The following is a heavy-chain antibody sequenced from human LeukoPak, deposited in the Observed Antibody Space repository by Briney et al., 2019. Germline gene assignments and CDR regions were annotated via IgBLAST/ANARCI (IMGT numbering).Heavy chain of an antibody. Sequence: QTGGSLRLSCAASGFTFSNYWMFWVRQVPGKGLVWVSRINTDGSSTTYADSVKGRFTISRDNAKNTLYLQMNSLRADDTAVYYCASRISSGNYFFDYWGQGTLVTVSS. CDR1: GFTFSNYW. CDR2: INTDGSST. V-gene: IGHV3-74*01. D-gene: IGHD1-26*01. CDR3: ASRISSGNYFFDY. J-gene: IGHJ4*02.